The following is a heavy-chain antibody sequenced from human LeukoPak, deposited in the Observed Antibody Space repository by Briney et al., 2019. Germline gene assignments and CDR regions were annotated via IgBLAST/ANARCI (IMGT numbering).Heavy chain of an antibody. CDR2: ISAYNGNT. CDR3: ARDKATITMVRDPLGY. D-gene: IGHD3-10*01. Sequence: ASVKVSCKASGYTFTSYGISWVRQAPGQGLEWMGWISAYNGNTNYAQKLQGRVTMTTDTSTSTAYMELRSLRSDDTAVYYCARDKATITMVRDPLGYWGQGTLVTVSS. V-gene: IGHV1-18*01. J-gene: IGHJ4*02. CDR1: GYTFTSYG.